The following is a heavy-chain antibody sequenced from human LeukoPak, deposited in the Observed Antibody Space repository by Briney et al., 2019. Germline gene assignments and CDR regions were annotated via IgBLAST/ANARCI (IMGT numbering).Heavy chain of an antibody. Sequence: GGSLRLSCAASGFTFSSYAMHWVRQAPGKGLEWVAVISYDGSNKYYADSVKGRFTISRDNSKNTLYLQMNSLRAEDTAVYYCAREGSDDYSNFFDYWGQGTLVTVSS. CDR2: ISYDGSNK. V-gene: IGHV3-30-3*01. CDR1: GFTFSSYA. D-gene: IGHD4-11*01. J-gene: IGHJ4*02. CDR3: AREGSDDYSNFFDY.